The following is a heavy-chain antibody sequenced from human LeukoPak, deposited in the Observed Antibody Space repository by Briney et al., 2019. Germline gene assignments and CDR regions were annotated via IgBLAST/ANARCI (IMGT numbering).Heavy chain of an antibody. V-gene: IGHV3-13*01. CDR1: GFTFTSYS. D-gene: IGHD6-13*01. Sequence: GGSLRLSCAASGFTFTSYSMSWVRQAPGKGLEWVSAIGTAGDTYYPGSVKGRFTISRENAKNSLYLQMNSLRAEDTAVYYCARSPRYSSSWLHFDYWGQGTLVTVSS. CDR2: IGTAGDT. CDR3: ARSPRYSSSWLHFDY. J-gene: IGHJ4*02.